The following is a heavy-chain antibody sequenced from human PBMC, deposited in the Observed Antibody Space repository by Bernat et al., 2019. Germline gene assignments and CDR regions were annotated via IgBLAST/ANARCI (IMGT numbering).Heavy chain of an antibody. CDR1: GFTFSTYG. D-gene: IGHD4-23*01. CDR3: ARDRAVTHLDY. J-gene: IGHJ4*02. CDR2: IWYDGSNK. Sequence: QVQLVESGGGVVQPGRSLRLSCAASGFTFSTYGMHWVRQAPVKGLEWVAVIWYDGSNKYYAASVKGRFTISKDNSKNTLSLEMKSLGAEDTAVYYCARDRAVTHLDYGGQGTRDTVSS. V-gene: IGHV3-33*01.